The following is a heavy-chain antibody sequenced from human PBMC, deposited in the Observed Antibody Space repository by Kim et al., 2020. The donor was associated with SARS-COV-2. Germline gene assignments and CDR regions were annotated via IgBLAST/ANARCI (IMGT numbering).Heavy chain of an antibody. CDR1: GFTFSDYG. Sequence: GGSLRLSCAASGFTFSDYGMLWVRQAPGKGLEWVAVISYDGINKYYADSVKGRFTISRDNSKNTLYLQMNSLRAEDTAVYYCAKDPGNGEGYWGQGTLVTVSS. CDR3: AKDPGNGEGY. D-gene: IGHD2-8*01. V-gene: IGHV3-30*18. J-gene: IGHJ4*02. CDR2: ISYDGINK.